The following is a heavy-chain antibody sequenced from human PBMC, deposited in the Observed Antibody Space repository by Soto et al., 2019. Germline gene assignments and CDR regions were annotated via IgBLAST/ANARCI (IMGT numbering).Heavy chain of an antibody. J-gene: IGHJ4*02. V-gene: IGHV4-30-4*01. Sequence: SETLSLTCTVSGGSVSSGDYFWSWIRQPPGKGLEWIGYIYDSGSSYYNPSLNSRVTMSVDTSKNQFSLKLRSVAAADTAMYYCAREKGYISGPKNFDSWGQGTLVTVSS. CDR1: GGSVSSGDYF. CDR3: AREKGYISGPKNFDS. D-gene: IGHD5-12*01. CDR2: IYDSGSS.